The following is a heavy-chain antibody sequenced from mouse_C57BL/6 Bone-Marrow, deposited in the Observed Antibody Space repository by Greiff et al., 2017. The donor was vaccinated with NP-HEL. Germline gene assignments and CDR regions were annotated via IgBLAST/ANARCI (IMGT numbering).Heavy chain of an antibody. CDR1: GYSITSDY. CDR3: ARYKYYGSSYWYFDV. J-gene: IGHJ1*03. V-gene: IGHV3-8*01. Sequence: EVQLQESGPGLAKPSQTLSLTCSVTGYSITSDYWNWIRKFPGNKLEYMGYISYSGSTYYNPSLKSRISITRDTSKNQYYLQLNSVTTEDTATYYFARYKYYGSSYWYFDVWGTGTTVTVSS. CDR2: ISYSGST. D-gene: IGHD1-1*01.